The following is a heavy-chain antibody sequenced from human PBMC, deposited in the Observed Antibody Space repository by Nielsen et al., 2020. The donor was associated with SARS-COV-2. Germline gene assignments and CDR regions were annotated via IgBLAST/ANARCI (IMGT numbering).Heavy chain of an antibody. Sequence: GESLKISCAASGFIFNRAWMSWARQAPGKGLEWVGRFNSHNDGGAIDYAAPVNGRFTISRDDLRKTLYLQMDNLRPEDTAVYFCFTTVADPFDCWGQGTLVTVSS. V-gene: IGHV3-15*05. CDR3: FTTVADPFDC. D-gene: IGHD3-3*01. CDR1: GFIFNRAW. J-gene: IGHJ4*02. CDR2: FNSHNDGGAI.